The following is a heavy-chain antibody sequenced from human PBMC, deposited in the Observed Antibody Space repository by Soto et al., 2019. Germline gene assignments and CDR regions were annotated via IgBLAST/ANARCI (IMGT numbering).Heavy chain of an antibody. V-gene: IGHV5-51*01. CDR2: IYPGDSDT. Sequence: GGSLRLSCAASGFTYWIAWVRQMPGKGLEWMGIIYPGDSDTRYSPSFQGQVTISADKSINTAYLQWSSLKASDTAMYYCARRPDAFDIWGQGTMVTVSS. CDR3: ARRPDAFDI. CDR1: GFTYW. J-gene: IGHJ3*02.